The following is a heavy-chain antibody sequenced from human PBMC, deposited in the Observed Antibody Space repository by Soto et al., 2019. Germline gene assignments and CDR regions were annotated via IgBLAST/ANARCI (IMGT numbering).Heavy chain of an antibody. CDR3: ARGGIDDYVWGSYRYNPPPLFDY. D-gene: IGHD3-16*02. CDR1: GGSIISGGYS. CDR2: IYHSGST. V-gene: IGHV4-30-2*01. Sequence: PSETLSLTCAVSGGSIISGGYSGSWIRQPPGKGLEWIGYIYHSGSTYYNPSLKSRVTISVDRSKNQFSLKLSSVTAADTAVYYCARGGIDDYVWGSYRYNPPPLFDYWGQGTLVTVSS. J-gene: IGHJ4*02.